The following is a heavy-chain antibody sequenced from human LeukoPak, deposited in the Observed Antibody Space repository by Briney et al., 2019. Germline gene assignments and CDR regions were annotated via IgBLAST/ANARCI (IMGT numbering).Heavy chain of an antibody. D-gene: IGHD5-18*01. Sequence: GGSLRLSCAASGFTFDDYAMHWVRQAPGKGLEWVSGISWTSGYIGYADSVKGRFTISRDNAKTSLYLQMNSLRAEDTAVYYCARDLSGVTGYTYGRGIDYWGQGTLVTVSS. CDR2: ISWTSGYI. CDR3: ARDLSGVTGYTYGRGIDY. CDR1: GFTFDDYA. J-gene: IGHJ4*02. V-gene: IGHV3-9*01.